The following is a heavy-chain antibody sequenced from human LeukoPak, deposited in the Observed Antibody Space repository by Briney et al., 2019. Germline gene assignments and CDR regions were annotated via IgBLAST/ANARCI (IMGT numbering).Heavy chain of an antibody. CDR1: GFTFSSYA. Sequence: GGSLRLSCAASGFTFSSYAMSWVRRAPGKGLEWVSAISGSGGSTYYADSVKGRFTISRDNSKNTLYLQMNSLRVEDMALYYCRAAAGDFDYWGQGTLVTVSS. D-gene: IGHD6-13*01. J-gene: IGHJ4*02. CDR2: ISGSGGST. V-gene: IGHV3-23*01. CDR3: RAAAGDFDY.